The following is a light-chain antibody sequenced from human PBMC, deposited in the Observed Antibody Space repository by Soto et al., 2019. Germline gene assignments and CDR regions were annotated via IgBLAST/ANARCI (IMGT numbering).Light chain of an antibody. V-gene: IGLV6-57*01. CDR3: QSYDATNQV. CDR1: SGSLASNY. Sequence: NFMLTQPHSVSESPGKTVIISCTRSSGSLASNYVQWYQQRPGSSPTTVIYEDNQTPSGVPDRFSGSIDSSSNSASLTISGLETEDEADYYCQSYDATNQVFGGGTKLTVL. J-gene: IGLJ3*02. CDR2: EDN.